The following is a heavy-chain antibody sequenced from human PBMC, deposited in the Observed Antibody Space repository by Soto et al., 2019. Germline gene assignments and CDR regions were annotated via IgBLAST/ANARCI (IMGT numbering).Heavy chain of an antibody. CDR3: AAGDSSGYYGG. CDR1: GFTFTSSS. D-gene: IGHD3-22*01. V-gene: IGHV1-58*01. J-gene: IGHJ4*02. CDR2: ITVGTGNT. Sequence: ASVKVSCKASGFTFTSSSVQWVRQPRGQGLEWIGWITVGTGNTNYAQKFQERVTITRDMSTSTAYMELSNLRSEDTAAYYCAAGDSSGYYGGWGQGTQVTVSS.